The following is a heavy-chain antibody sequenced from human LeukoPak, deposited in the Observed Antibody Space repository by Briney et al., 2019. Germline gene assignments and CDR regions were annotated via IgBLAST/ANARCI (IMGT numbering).Heavy chain of an antibody. J-gene: IGHJ6*02. Sequence: GGSLRLSCAASGFTVSSNYMSWVRQAPGKGLEWVSIIYSGGSTYHADSVKGRFTISRHNSKNTLYLQMNSLRVEDTAVYYCARDPRTTGKSNYGMDVWGQGTTVTVSS. CDR3: ARDPRTTGKSNYGMDV. CDR2: IYSGGST. V-gene: IGHV3-53*01. D-gene: IGHD4-17*01. CDR1: GFTVSSNY.